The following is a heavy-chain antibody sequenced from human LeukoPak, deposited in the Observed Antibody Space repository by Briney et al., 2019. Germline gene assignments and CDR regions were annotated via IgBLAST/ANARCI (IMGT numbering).Heavy chain of an antibody. CDR3: ASAKTDFWSGYYSY. CDR1: GGSISSGSYY. CDR2: IYTSGST. J-gene: IGHJ4*02. D-gene: IGHD3-3*01. V-gene: IGHV4-61*02. Sequence: PSETLSLTCTVSGGSISSGSYYWSWIRQPAGKGLERIGRIYTSGSTNYNPSLKSRVTISVDTSKNQFSLKLSSVTAADTAVYYCASAKTDFWSGYYSYWGQGTLVTVSS.